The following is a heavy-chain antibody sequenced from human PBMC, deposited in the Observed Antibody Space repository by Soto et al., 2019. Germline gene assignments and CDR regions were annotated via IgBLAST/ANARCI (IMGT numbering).Heavy chain of an antibody. J-gene: IGHJ6*02. Sequence: PGGSLRLSCAASGFTISSYTMTWVRQASGKGLEWVSAITGSGTNTYYADSVKGRFTISTDKSTNTLYLQMSSLRAEDTAIYYCAKDDPGDFYYFYGLDVWGQGTKVNVSS. D-gene: IGHD2-21*02. CDR3: AKDDPGDFYYFYGLDV. CDR2: ITGSGTNT. V-gene: IGHV3-23*01. CDR1: GFTISSYT.